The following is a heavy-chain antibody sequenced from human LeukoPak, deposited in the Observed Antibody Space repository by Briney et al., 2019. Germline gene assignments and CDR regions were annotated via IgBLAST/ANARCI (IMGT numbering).Heavy chain of an antibody. Sequence: PGGSLRLSCAASGFTFSSYSMNWVRQAPGKGLEWVSSISSSSSYIYYADSVKGRFTISRDNAKNSLYLQMNSLRAEDTAVYYCARPHGYCSSTSCYFDYWGQGTLVTVSS. V-gene: IGHV3-21*01. CDR1: GFTFSSYS. J-gene: IGHJ4*02. CDR3: ARPHGYCSSTSCYFDY. D-gene: IGHD2-2*03. CDR2: ISSSSSYI.